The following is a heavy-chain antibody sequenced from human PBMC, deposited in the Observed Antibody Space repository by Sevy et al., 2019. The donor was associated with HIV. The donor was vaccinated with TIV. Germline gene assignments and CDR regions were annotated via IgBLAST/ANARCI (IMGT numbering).Heavy chain of an antibody. V-gene: IGHV4-34*01. CDR2: INHSGST. J-gene: IGHJ6*03. CDR1: GGSFRGYY. Sequence: SETLSLTCTVYGGSFRGYYWSWIRQPPGKGLEWIGEINHSGSTNYNPSLKSRVTISVDTSKNQFSLKLSSVTAADTAVYYCARGLGLYYYGSGSYYNARCYKDVWGKGTTVTVSS. D-gene: IGHD3-10*01. CDR3: ARGLGLYYYGSGSYYNARCYKDV.